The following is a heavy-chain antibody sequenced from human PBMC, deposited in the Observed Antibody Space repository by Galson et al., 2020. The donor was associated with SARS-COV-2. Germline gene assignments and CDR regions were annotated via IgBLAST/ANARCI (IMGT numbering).Heavy chain of an antibody. CDR2: IHRDGTT. V-gene: IGHV3-53*01. J-gene: IGHJ5*01. Sequence: GGSLRLSCAASGFNVGDNYVSWVRQAPGQGLEWVSIIHRDGTTYYVHSVKGRFTTSRDNSRNTLYLQMNSLRVEDTAVYYCARDSHSGGRADSWGQGTLVIVSS. D-gene: IGHD1-26*01. CDR3: ARDSHSGGRADS. CDR1: GFNVGDNY.